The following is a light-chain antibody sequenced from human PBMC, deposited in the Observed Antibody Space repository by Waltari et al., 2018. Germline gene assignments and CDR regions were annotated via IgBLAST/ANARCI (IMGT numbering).Light chain of an antibody. Sequence: DIQMTQSPSSLSASVGDRVTITCRPSQSISSYLNWYQQKPGKAPKLLIYGASSLQSGVPSRFSGSGSGTDFTLTISSLQPEDFATYYCQQSSSTPPWTFGQGTKVEIK. J-gene: IGKJ1*01. V-gene: IGKV1-39*01. CDR2: GAS. CDR3: QQSSSTPPWT. CDR1: QSISSY.